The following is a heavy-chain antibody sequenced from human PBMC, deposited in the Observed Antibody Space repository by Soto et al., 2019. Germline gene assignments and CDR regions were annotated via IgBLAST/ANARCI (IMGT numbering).Heavy chain of an antibody. CDR2: LSGSGDRT. J-gene: IGHJ4*02. D-gene: IGHD6-13*01. Sequence: EVELLESGGGLVQPGGSLRLSCVASGFTFSSFTMSWVRQAPGKGLEWVSGLSGSGDRTYYADSVKGRFTISRDNSRDTVYVQMNNVRADDTAVYYCAKGSRWLQLDQLDDWGQGTLVTVSS. V-gene: IGHV3-23*01. CDR1: GFTFSSFT. CDR3: AKGSRWLQLDQLDD.